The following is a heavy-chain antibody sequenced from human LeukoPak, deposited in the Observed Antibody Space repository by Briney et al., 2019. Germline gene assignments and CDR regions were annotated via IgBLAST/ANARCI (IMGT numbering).Heavy chain of an antibody. CDR2: ISSSSSYI. CDR1: GFTFSSYA. D-gene: IGHD2-2*02. J-gene: IGHJ4*02. Sequence: GGSLRLSCAASGFTFSSYAMNWVRQAPGKGLEWVSSISSSSSYIYYADSVKGRFTISRGNAKNSLYLQMNSLRAEDTAVYYCARGEYCSSTSCYTHFDYWGQGTLVTVSS. CDR3: ARGEYCSSTSCYTHFDY. V-gene: IGHV3-21*01.